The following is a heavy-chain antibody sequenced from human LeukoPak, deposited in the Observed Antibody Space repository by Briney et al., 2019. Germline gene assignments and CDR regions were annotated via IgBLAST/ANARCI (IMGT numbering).Heavy chain of an antibody. CDR1: GFTFSGSA. CDR2: IRSKANSYAT. Sequence: GSLRLSCAASGFTFSGSAMHWVRQASGKGLEWVGRIRSKANSYATAYAASVKGRFTISRDDSKNTAYLQMNSLKTEDTAVYYCTRAGTYYYGMDVWGQGTTVTVSS. J-gene: IGHJ6*02. CDR3: TRAGTYYYGMDV. D-gene: IGHD1-7*01. V-gene: IGHV3-73*01.